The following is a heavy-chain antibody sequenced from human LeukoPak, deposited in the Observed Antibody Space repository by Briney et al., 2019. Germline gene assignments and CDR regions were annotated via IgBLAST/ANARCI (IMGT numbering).Heavy chain of an antibody. CDR2: ISGSGGST. V-gene: IGHV3-23*01. CDR1: GFTFSSYA. D-gene: IGHD2/OR15-2a*01. Sequence: QTGGSLRLSCAASGFTFSSYAMSWVRQAPGKGLEWVSAISGSGGSTYYADSVKGRFTISRDNSKNTLYLQMNSLRAEDTAVYYCAKSFLRPQYHFGYWGQGTLVTVSS. CDR3: AKSFLRPQYHFGY. J-gene: IGHJ4*02.